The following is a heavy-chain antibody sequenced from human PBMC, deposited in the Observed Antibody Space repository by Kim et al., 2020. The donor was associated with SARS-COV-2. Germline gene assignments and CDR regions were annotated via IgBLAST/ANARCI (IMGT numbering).Heavy chain of an antibody. CDR3: AREAGYCTISSCYEFHY. CDR1: GYTLTDYY. D-gene: IGHD2-2*01. Sequence: ASVKVSCKASGYTLTDYYIHWVRQAPGQGLEWMGRINPNSDDTNYAQKFQGRVTMTRDTSISTAYMELSRLRFDDTAVYYCAREAGYCTISSCYEFHYWGQGTLVTVSS. J-gene: IGHJ4*02. V-gene: IGHV1-2*06. CDR2: INPNSDDT.